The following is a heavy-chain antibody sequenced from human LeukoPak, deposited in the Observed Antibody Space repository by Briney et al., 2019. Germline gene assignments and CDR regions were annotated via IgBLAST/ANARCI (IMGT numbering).Heavy chain of an antibody. J-gene: IGHJ4*02. CDR3: AGKYCTNGVCYSALDY. V-gene: IGHV3-48*03. CDR2: ISSSGSTI. Sequence: GGSLRLSCAASGFTFSSYEMNWVRQAPGKGLEWVSYISSSGSTIYYADSVKGRFTISRDNAKNSLYLQMNSLRAEDTAVYYCAGKYCTNGVCYSALDYWGQGTLVTVSS. CDR1: GFTFSSYE. D-gene: IGHD2-8*01.